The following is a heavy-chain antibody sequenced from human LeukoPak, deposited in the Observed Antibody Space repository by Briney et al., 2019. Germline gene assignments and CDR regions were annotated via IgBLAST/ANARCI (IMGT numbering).Heavy chain of an antibody. CDR2: INHSGST. D-gene: IGHD6-13*01. V-gene: IGHV4-34*01. CDR3: AGYSGSSAFDY. J-gene: IGHJ4*02. Sequence: PSETLSLTCAVYGGSFSGYYWSWIRQPPGKGLEWIGEINHSGSTNYNPSLKSRVTISVDTSKNQFSLKLSSVTAADTAVYYCAGYSGSSAFDYWGQGTLVTVSS. CDR1: GGSFSGYY.